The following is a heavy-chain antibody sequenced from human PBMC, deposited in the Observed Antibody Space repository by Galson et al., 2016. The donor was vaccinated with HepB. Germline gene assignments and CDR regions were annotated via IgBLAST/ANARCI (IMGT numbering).Heavy chain of an antibody. CDR3: ARDPLFCCGGRCSRDSYNWTEY. D-gene: IGHD2-15*01. Sequence: SLRVSCKASGYTSNSHDMHWARQAPGKGLEWMGVIKPDGGTTCYAHKFQGRFTITRDTSTNTVYMQMNSLRSDDTAVYYCARDPLFCCGGRCSRDSYNWTEYWGQGTLVTVSS. V-gene: IGHV1-46*02. CDR2: IKPDGGTT. CDR1: GYTSNSHD. J-gene: IGHJ4*02.